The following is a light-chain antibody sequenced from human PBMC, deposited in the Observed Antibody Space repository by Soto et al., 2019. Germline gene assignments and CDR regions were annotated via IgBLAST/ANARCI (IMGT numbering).Light chain of an antibody. CDR3: QHCDTSPA. V-gene: IGKV3-20*01. Sequence: EIVLTPSPGTLSLSPVARATLSCRASQSVSDNYLAWYQQKPGQAPRLLIYGASRRAAGIPDRFSGSGSGTDFTLSISRLEPEDFAVYYCQHCDTSPAFGQGTKVDIK. CDR1: QSVSDNY. J-gene: IGKJ1*01. CDR2: GAS.